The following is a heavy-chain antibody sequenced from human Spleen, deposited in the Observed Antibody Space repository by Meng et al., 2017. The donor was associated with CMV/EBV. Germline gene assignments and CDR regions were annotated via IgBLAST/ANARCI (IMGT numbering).Heavy chain of an antibody. CDR1: GVIVISNE. V-gene: IGHV3-7*01. J-gene: IGHJ5*01. CDR3: FRGHYDRA. CDR2: IKEDGSES. D-gene: IGHD3-16*01. Sequence: GESLKISCAVSGVIVISNEMSWVRQAPGKGLEWVANIKEDGSESFYVDSVKGRFTVSRDNAKNLVFLQMTRLRVEDTAVYYCFRGHYDRAWGHGTLVTVSS.